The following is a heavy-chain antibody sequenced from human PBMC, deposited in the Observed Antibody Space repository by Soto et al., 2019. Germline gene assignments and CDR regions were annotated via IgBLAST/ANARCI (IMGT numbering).Heavy chain of an antibody. Sequence: GESLKISCKGSGYSFTKYWIIWVRQVPGKGLEWMGRIDTSYSYSHYSPSFQGHVTISVDKSINTGYLQWSSLKASDTAMYYCAIYCSSSSCSQLYGMDVWGQGTTVTVSS. CDR3: AIYCSSSSCSQLYGMDV. V-gene: IGHV5-10-1*01. CDR1: GYSFTKYW. D-gene: IGHD2-15*01. CDR2: IDTSYSYS. J-gene: IGHJ6*02.